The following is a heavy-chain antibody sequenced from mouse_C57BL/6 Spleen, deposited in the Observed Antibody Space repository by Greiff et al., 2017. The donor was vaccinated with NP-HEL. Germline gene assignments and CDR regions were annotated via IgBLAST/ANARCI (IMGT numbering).Heavy chain of an antibody. D-gene: IGHD1-1*02. Sequence: VQLQQSGAELVRPGASVKLSCTASGFNITDYYMHWVKQRPEQGLAWIGRIDPADGDTDYAPKFQGKATMTADTSSTTAYLQLSSLTSEDTAVSYCTVLLTTVANYFDYWGQGTTLTV. J-gene: IGHJ2*01. CDR1: GFNITDYY. CDR2: IDPADGDT. V-gene: IGHV14-1*01. CDR3: TVLLTTVANYFDY.